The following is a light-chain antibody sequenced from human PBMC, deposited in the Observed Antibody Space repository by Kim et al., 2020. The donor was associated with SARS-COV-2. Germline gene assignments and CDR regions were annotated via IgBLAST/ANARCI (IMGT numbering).Light chain of an antibody. CDR3: GTWDSGLSAWV. Sequence: GQKVTISCSGSNSNIGNNFVSWYQQLPGTAPKLLIYDNNKRPSGIPDRFSGSKSGTSATLGITGLQTGDEADYYCGTWDSGLSAWVFGGGTKLTVL. J-gene: IGLJ3*02. CDR1: NSNIGNNF. V-gene: IGLV1-51*01. CDR2: DNN.